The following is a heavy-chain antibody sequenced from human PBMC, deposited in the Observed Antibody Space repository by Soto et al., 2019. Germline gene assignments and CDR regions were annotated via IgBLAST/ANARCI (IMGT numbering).Heavy chain of an antibody. V-gene: IGHV3-15*01. Sequence: GGSLRLSCAASGFTFSNAWMSWVRQAPGKGLEWVGRIKSKTDGGTTDYGAPVKGRFTISRDDSKNTLYLQMNGLKTEDTAVYYCTTGLASGYYYEGLFDYWGQGTMVTVSS. D-gene: IGHD3-22*01. CDR3: TTGLASGYYYEGLFDY. CDR1: GFTFSNAW. CDR2: IKSKTDGGTT. J-gene: IGHJ4*02.